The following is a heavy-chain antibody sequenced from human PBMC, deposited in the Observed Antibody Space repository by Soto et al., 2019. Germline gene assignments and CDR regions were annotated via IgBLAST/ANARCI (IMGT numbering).Heavy chain of an antibody. CDR1: GFTFNNYA. J-gene: IGHJ4*02. CDR3: AKDQRTGYEGFDY. CDR2: ISTSGGNT. Sequence: EVQLLESGGGLVQPGGSLRLSCAASGFTFNNYAMSWVRQAPGKGLEWFSGISTSGGNTYYAASGKGRFTISRDNSKNTLNLQRNSLRAEDTAVYYCAKDQRTGYEGFDYWGQGTLVTVSS. D-gene: IGHD5-12*01. V-gene: IGHV3-23*01.